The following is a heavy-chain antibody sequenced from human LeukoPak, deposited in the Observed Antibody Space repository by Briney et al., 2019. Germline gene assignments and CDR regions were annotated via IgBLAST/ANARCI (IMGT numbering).Heavy chain of an antibody. J-gene: IGHJ3*02. V-gene: IGHV4-39*07. CDR2: IYYSGST. CDR1: GGSISSSSYY. D-gene: IGHD6-19*01. CDR3: ARDDPWYSSGWYGSHAFDI. Sequence: TSETLSLTCTVSGGSISSSSYYWGWIRQPPGKGLEWIGSIYYSGSTYYNPSLKSRVTISVDTSKNQFSLKLSSVTAADTAVYYCARDDPWYSSGWYGSHAFDIWGQGAMVTVSS.